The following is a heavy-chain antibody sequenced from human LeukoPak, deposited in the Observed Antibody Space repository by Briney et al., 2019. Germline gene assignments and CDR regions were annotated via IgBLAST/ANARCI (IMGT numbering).Heavy chain of an antibody. CDR2: ISSSSSYI. Sequence: GGSLRLSCAASGFNFSSYSMNWVRQAPGKGLEWVSSISSSSSYIYYADSVKGRFTISRDNAKNSLYLQMNSLRAEDTTVYYCATLAAAAGTVGAFDIWGQGTMVTVSS. CDR1: GFNFSSYS. D-gene: IGHD6-13*01. J-gene: IGHJ3*02. CDR3: ATLAAAAGTVGAFDI. V-gene: IGHV3-21*01.